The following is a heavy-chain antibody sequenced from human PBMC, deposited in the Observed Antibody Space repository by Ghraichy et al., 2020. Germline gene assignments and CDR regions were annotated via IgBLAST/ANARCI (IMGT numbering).Heavy chain of an antibody. J-gene: IGHJ4*02. D-gene: IGHD3-22*01. CDR1: GFTFSSYS. Sequence: GGSLRLSCAASGFTFSSYSMNWVRQAPGKGLEWVSYISSSSSTIYYADSVKGRFTISRDNAKNSLYLQMNSLRAEDTAVYYCASYYDSNGYLFDYWGQGTLVTVSS. CDR2: ISSSSSTI. V-gene: IGHV3-48*01. CDR3: ASYYDSNGYLFDY.